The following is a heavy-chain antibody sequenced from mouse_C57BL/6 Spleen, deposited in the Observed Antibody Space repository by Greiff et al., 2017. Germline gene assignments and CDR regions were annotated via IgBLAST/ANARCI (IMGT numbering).Heavy chain of an antibody. J-gene: IGHJ4*01. CDR1: GFSLSTSGMG. CDR3: ARRGFITTVVATSFYAMDY. Sequence: QVTLKVCGPGILQSSQTLSLTCSFSGFSLSTSGMGVSWIRQPSGKGLEWLAHIYWDDDKRYNPSLKSRLTISKDTSRNQVFLKITSVDTADTATYYCARRGFITTVVATSFYAMDYWGQGTSVTVSS. V-gene: IGHV8-12*01. CDR2: IYWDDDK. D-gene: IGHD1-1*01.